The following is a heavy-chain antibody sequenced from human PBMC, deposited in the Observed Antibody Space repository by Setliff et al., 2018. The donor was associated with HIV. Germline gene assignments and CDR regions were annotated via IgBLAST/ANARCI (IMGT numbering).Heavy chain of an antibody. D-gene: IGHD1-26*01. CDR2: INSDGSST. J-gene: IGHJ4*02. CDR1: GFTFSNSW. Sequence: GGSLRLSCAASGFTFSNSWMNWVRQAPGKGLVWVSRINSDGSSTTYADSVKGRFTIPRDNAKNTLYLQMNSLRAEDTAVYYCASSGSYGYWGQGTLVTVS. V-gene: IGHV3-74*01. CDR3: ASSGSYGY.